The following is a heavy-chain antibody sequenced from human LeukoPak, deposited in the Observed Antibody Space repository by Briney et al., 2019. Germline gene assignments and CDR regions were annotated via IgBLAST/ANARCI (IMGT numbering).Heavy chain of an antibody. CDR1: GFTVSSNY. D-gene: IGHD6-6*01. CDR3: ARDSGFSSSSN. V-gene: IGHV3-53*01. CDR2: TYSGGST. Sequence: GSLRLSCAASGFTVSSNYISWVRPAPGKGLEWVSVTYSGGSTYYADSVKGRFTISRDNSKNTLSLQMNSLRAEDTAVYYCARDSGFSSSSNWGQGTLVIVSS. J-gene: IGHJ4*02.